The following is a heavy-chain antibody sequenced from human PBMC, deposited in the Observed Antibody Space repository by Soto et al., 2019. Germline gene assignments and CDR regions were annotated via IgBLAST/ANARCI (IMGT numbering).Heavy chain of an antibody. CDR1: GGTFSSYA. Sequence: QVQLVQSGAEVKKPGSSVKVSCKASGGTFSSYAISWVRQAPGQGLEWMGGIIPIFGTANYAQKFQGRVTVTDDESTNTDYMERRSMISAYTAVYYCARHRKDGDYYDYYYGMDVWVKGPTVTVAS. CDR2: IIPIFGTA. J-gene: IGHJ6*04. CDR3: ARHRKDGDYYDYYYGMDV. D-gene: IGHD4-17*01. V-gene: IGHV1-69*01.